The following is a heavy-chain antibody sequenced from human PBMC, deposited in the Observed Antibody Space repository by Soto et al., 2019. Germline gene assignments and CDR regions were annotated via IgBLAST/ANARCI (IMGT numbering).Heavy chain of an antibody. D-gene: IGHD6-19*01. V-gene: IGHV1-18*01. CDR3: ARGRYFATTHRQWWYFDF. CDR2: ISPANGDK. Sequence: ASVKVSCKTSGYTFITNGINWVRQAPGQGLEWVGWISPANGDKKYGQKFRDRVTLTSETSTDTVYMELTNLRSDDTAVYFCARGRYFATTHRQWWYFDFWGRGTLVTVSS. J-gene: IGHJ2*01. CDR1: GYTFITNG.